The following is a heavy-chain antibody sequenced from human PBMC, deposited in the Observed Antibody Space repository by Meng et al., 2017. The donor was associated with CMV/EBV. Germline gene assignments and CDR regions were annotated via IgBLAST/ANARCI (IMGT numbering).Heavy chain of an antibody. D-gene: IGHD3-3*01. CDR1: GFTFSSYS. V-gene: IGHV3-48*04. CDR3: ARGGNYDFWSGAPYFDY. J-gene: IGHJ4*02. Sequence: GGSLRLSCAASGFTFSSYSMNWVRQAPGKGLEWVSYISSSSSTIYYADSVKGRFTISRENAKNSLYLKMNSLRAEDTAVYYCARGGNYDFWSGAPYFDYWGQGTLVTVSS. CDR2: ISSSSSTI.